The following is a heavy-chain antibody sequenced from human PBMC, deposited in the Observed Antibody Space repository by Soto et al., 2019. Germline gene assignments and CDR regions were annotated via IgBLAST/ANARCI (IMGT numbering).Heavy chain of an antibody. D-gene: IGHD5-18*01. CDR2: IYYSGST. CDR3: ARAYLIPGYSYGCPEYYYGMDV. V-gene: IGHV4-31*03. Sequence: QVQLQESGPGLVKPSQTLSLTCTVSGGSISSGGYYWSWIRQHPGKGLEWIGYIYYSGSTYYNPFLKSRVSFSVESTKSQCSLKLSSVSAEDTAVYYCARAYLIPGYSYGCPEYYYGMDVWGQGTTVTVSS. CDR1: GGSISSGGYY. J-gene: IGHJ6*02.